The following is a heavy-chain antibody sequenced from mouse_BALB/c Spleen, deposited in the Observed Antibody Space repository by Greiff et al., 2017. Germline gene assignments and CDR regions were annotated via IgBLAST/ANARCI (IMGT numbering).Heavy chain of an antibody. CDR2: IYPGNVNT. J-gene: IGHJ3*01. Sequence: QVQLQQSGPELVKPGASVRISCKASGYTFTSYYIHWVKQRPGQGLEWIGWIYPGNVNTKYNEKFKGKATLTADKSSSTAYMQLSSLTSEDSAVYFCARGGDTAWFAYWGQGTLVTVSA. CDR1: GYTFTSYY. V-gene: IGHV1S56*01. CDR3: ARGGDTAWFAY. D-gene: IGHD3-3*01.